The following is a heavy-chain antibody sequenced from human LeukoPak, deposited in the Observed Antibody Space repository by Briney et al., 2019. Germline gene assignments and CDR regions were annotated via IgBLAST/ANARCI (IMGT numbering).Heavy chain of an antibody. J-gene: IGHJ4*02. CDR2: IFHTGRT. V-gene: IGHV4-4*02. CDR3: ATSSTSWDF. D-gene: IGHD6-6*01. CDR1: GGSFDRTNW. Sequence: SETLSLTCAVSGGSFDRTNWWSWVRQPPGKGLEWIVEIFHTGRTNYNPSLKSRVTISVDKSKSQFSLNLNSVTAADTAVYYCATSSTSWDFWGQGTLVTVSS.